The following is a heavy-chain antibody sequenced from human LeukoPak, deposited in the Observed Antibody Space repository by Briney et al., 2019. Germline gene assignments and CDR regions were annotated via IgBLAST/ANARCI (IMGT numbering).Heavy chain of an antibody. CDR1: GYSISSGYY. CDR2: IYHSGST. J-gene: IGHJ5*02. V-gene: IGHV4-38-2*02. CDR3: ARADGSGRTYNWFDP. Sequence: PSETLSLTCTVSGYSISSGYYWGWIRQPPGKGLEWIGSIYHSGSTYYNPSLKSRVTISVDTSKNQFSLKLSSVTAADTAVYYCARADGSGRTYNWFDPWGQGTLVTVSS. D-gene: IGHD3-10*01.